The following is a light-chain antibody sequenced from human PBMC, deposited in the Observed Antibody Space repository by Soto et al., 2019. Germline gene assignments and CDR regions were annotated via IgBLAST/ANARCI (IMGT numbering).Light chain of an antibody. CDR1: SSNIGNNY. CDR3: GTWDSSLSAGL. J-gene: IGLJ2*01. CDR2: DNN. Sequence: QSVLTQPPSVSAAPGRKVTISCSGSSSNIGNNYVSWYQQLPGTAPKLLIYDNNKRPSGIPDRFSGSKSGTSATLGITGLQTGDEADYYCGTWDSSLSAGLFGGGTKVTVL. V-gene: IGLV1-51*01.